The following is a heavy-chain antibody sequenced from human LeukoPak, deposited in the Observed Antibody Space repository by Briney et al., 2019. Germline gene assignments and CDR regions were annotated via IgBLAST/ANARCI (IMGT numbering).Heavy chain of an antibody. J-gene: IGHJ4*02. CDR3: ARHWSSGYVEADY. CDR1: GGSISSYY. Sequence: PSETLSLTCTVSGGSISSYYWSWIRQPPGKGLEWIGYIYYSGSTNYNPSLQSRVTISVDTSKHQFSLKLSSVTAADTAVYYCARHWSSGYVEADYWGQGTLVTVSS. D-gene: IGHD3-22*01. V-gene: IGHV4-59*08. CDR2: IYYSGST.